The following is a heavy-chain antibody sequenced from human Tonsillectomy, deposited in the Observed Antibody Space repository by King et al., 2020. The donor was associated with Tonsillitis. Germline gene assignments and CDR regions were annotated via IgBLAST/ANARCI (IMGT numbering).Heavy chain of an antibody. CDR2: SIPIFGIA. D-gene: IGHD2-8*01. CDR1: GGTLSNYT. J-gene: IGHJ6*03. CDR3: ARDRRDCTNGVCSYAYYYYMDV. Sequence: QLVQSGAEVKKPGSSVKVSCKASGGTLSNYTISWVRQAPGQGLEWMGGSIPIFGIAKYAQKFQGRVAITADESTSTAYMELSSLRSEDTAVYYCARDRRDCTNGVCSYAYYYYMDVWGKGTTVTVSS. V-gene: IGHV1-69*12.